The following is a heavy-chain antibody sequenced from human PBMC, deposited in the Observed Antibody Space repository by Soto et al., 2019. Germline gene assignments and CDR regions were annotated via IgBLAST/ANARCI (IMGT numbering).Heavy chain of an antibody. CDR2: IIPIFGTA. Sequence: QVQLVQSGAEVKKPGSSVKVSCKASGGTFSSYAISWVRQAPGQGLEWMGGIIPIFGTANYAQKFQGRVTITADESTSTAYMELSSLRSEDTAVYYCASRLYCSSTSCYTGFDPWGQGTLVTVSS. CDR3: ASRLYCSSTSCYTGFDP. CDR1: GGTFSSYA. J-gene: IGHJ5*02. V-gene: IGHV1-69*01. D-gene: IGHD2-2*02.